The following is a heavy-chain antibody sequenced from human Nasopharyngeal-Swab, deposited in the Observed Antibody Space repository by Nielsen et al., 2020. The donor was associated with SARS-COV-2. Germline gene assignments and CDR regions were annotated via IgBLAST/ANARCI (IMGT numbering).Heavy chain of an antibody. CDR2: FNTKDGET. CDR1: GYTLTDSS. J-gene: IGHJ4*02. D-gene: IGHD6-13*01. CDR3: ATGVAVAGRTHFVDY. V-gene: IGHV1-24*01. Sequence: ASVQVSCKVSGYTLTDSSMHWVRQAPGKGLEWMGGFNTKDGETIYAQKFQGRVTMTEDTSTDTAYMELSSLRSEDTAVYYCATGVAVAGRTHFVDYWGQGTLVTVSS.